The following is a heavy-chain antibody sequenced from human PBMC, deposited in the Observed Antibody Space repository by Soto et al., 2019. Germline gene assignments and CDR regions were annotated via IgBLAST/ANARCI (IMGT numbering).Heavy chain of an antibody. CDR2: IIPIFGTA. CDR3: ARDGRGDYHYYGMDV. Sequence: RASVKVSCKASGGTFSSYAISWVRQAPGQGLEWMGGIIPIFGTANYAQKFQGRVTITADESTSTAYMELSSLRSEDTAVYYCARDGRGDYHYYGMDVWGQGTTVTVSS. CDR1: GGTFSSYA. J-gene: IGHJ6*02. V-gene: IGHV1-69*13. D-gene: IGHD1-1*01.